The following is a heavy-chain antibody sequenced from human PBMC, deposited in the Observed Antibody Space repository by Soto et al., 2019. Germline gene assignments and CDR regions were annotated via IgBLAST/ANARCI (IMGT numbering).Heavy chain of an antibody. Sequence: PSETLSLTCTVSGDSLSSDDYYWSWIRQPPGKGLEWIGYISYRVDTYYSPSLKSRVTMSIDTSKNQFSLNVSSVTAAATAVYYCARVAGVAYCGGDCYHFDYWGQGTLVTVSS. J-gene: IGHJ4*02. V-gene: IGHV4-30-4*01. CDR2: ISYRVDT. CDR1: GDSLSSDDYY. D-gene: IGHD2-21*02. CDR3: ARVAGVAYCGGDCYHFDY.